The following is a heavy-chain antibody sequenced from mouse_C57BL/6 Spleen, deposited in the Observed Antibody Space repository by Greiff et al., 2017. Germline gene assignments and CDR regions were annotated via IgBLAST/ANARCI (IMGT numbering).Heavy chain of an antibody. V-gene: IGHV1-81*01. J-gene: IGHJ2*01. CDR2: IYPRSGNI. CDR1: GYTFTTHG. Sequence: VQLQESGADLARPGASVKLSCKASGYTFTTHGITWVKQRTGQGLEWIGEIYPRSGNIYYNEKFKGKATLTAGKSSSTAYMELRSLTSEDSAVYFCARYDYYYGSSPYYFDYWGQGTTLTVSS. CDR3: ARYDYYYGSSPYYFDY. D-gene: IGHD1-1*01.